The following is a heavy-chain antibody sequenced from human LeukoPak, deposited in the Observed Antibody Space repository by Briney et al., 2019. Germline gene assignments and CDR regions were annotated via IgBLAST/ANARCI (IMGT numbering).Heavy chain of an antibody. J-gene: IGHJ4*02. V-gene: IGHV1-24*01. Sequence: EASVKVSCKVSGYTLTELSMHWVRQAPGKGLEWMGGFDPEDGETIYAQKFQGRVTMTEDTSTDTAYMELSSLRSGDTAVYYCATDKRGRYFDWLLYYWGQGTLVTVSS. CDR3: ATDKRGRYFDWLLYY. CDR1: GYTLTELS. D-gene: IGHD3-9*01. CDR2: FDPEDGET.